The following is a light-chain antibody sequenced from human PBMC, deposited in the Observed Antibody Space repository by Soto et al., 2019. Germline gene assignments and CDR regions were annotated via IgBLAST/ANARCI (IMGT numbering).Light chain of an antibody. V-gene: IGKV3-15*01. CDR1: QSVYNN. CDR2: DAS. Sequence: DIVMTQSPATLSVSPGEIATLSCRASQSVYNNLAWYQQKPGQAPRLLIYDASTRANGIPARISGSGSGTEFTLIISSRLSADVAVYYCQQYNNWSPVSFGPGTKVDI. CDR3: QQYNNWSPVS. J-gene: IGKJ3*01.